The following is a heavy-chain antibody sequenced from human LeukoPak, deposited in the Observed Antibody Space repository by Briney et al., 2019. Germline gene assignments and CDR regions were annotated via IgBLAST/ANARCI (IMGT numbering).Heavy chain of an antibody. Sequence: PGGSLRLSCAASGFTFDDYAMHWVRQAPGKGLEWVSIIYSGGSTYYADSVKGRFTISRDNSNNSLYLQMNSLRAEDTAVYYCARDPTDDTSVYPHDGGYWGQGTLVTVSS. D-gene: IGHD3-22*01. J-gene: IGHJ4*02. CDR1: GFTFDDYA. V-gene: IGHV3-53*01. CDR2: IYSGGST. CDR3: ARDPTDDTSVYPHDGGY.